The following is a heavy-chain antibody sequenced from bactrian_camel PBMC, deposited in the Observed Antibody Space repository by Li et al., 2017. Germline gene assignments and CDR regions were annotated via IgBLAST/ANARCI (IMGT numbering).Heavy chain of an antibody. CDR3: AADVRTLGFGLLSPAAFRG. D-gene: IGHD2*01. J-gene: IGHJ6*01. CDR2: LYLDGRT. CDR1: GLAFSNSC. V-gene: IGHV3S53*01. Sequence: HVQLVESGGGSVQAGGSLRLSCTASGLAFSNSCMGWFRQAPGKEREGVAGLYLDGRTVYVDSVKGRFTISKDFAKNTLYLQMYSLKPEDTGMYYCAADVRTLGFGLLSPAAFRGWGHGTQVTVS.